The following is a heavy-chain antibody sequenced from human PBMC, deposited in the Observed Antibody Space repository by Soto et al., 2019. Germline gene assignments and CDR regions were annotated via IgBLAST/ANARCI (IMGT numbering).Heavy chain of an antibody. CDR3: AHEEGRGGSYHS. CDR1: GFTFRHYP. CDR2: IYIEGGRE. D-gene: IGHD1-26*01. J-gene: IGHJ4*02. Sequence: EAQLLESGGGVVQPGESLRLSCVASGFTFRHYPMGWVRQAPGKGLEWVAHIYIEGGREFYADSAKGRFTISRDNSNNTLYLHMKSLIVEDTATAYCAHEEGRGGSYHSWGQGTLVTVSS. V-gene: IGHV3-23*03.